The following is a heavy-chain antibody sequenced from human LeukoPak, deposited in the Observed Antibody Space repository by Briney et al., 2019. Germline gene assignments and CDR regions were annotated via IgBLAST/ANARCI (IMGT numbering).Heavy chain of an antibody. Sequence: SVKVSCKASGGTFSSYAISWVRQAPGQGLEWMGGIIPIFGTANYAQKFQGRVTITTDESTSAAYMELSSLRSEDTAVYYCAISGYSSSWDSDYWGQGTLVTVSS. CDR1: GGTFSSYA. CDR2: IIPIFGTA. CDR3: AISGYSSSWDSDY. D-gene: IGHD6-13*01. J-gene: IGHJ4*02. V-gene: IGHV1-69*05.